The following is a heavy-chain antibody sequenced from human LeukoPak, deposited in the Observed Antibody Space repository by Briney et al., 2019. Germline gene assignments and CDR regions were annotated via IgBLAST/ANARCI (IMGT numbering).Heavy chain of an antibody. CDR3: ARIPYDYVWGSYRLNPYYFDY. V-gene: IGHV1-8*03. J-gene: IGHJ4*02. D-gene: IGHD3-16*02. Sequence: ASVKVSCKASGYTFTGYYMHWVRQAPGQGLEWMGWMNPNSGNTGYAQKFQGRVTITRNTSISTAYMELSRLRSDDTAVYYCARIPYDYVWGSYRLNPYYFDYWGQGTLVTVPS. CDR2: MNPNSGNT. CDR1: GYTFTGYY.